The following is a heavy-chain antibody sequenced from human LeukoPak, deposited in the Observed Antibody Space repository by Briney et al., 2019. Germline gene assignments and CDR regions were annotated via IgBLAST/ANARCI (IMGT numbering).Heavy chain of an antibody. Sequence: GGSLRLSCAASGFTFSSYAMSWVRQAPGKGLEWVSAISGSGGSTYYADSVKGRFTISRDSSKNTLYLQMNSLRAEDTAVYYCAKGPNYDILTGYWDYWGQGTLVTVSS. J-gene: IGHJ4*02. D-gene: IGHD3-9*01. V-gene: IGHV3-23*01. CDR3: AKGPNYDILTGYWDY. CDR1: GFTFSSYA. CDR2: ISGSGGST.